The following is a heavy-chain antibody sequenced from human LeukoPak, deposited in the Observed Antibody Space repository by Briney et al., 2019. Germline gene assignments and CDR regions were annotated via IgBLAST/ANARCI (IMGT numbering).Heavy chain of an antibody. Sequence: SGGSLRLSCAASGFTFSSYNMNWVRQPPGKGLEWVSSISSSSGHIHYADSVKGRFTISRDNANNSLYLQMNSLRDEDTAVHYCARDPGTVADPYFDYWGQGSLVTVSS. J-gene: IGHJ4*02. CDR1: GFTFSSYN. D-gene: IGHD6-19*01. CDR3: ARDPGTVADPYFDY. V-gene: IGHV3-21*01. CDR2: ISSSSGHI.